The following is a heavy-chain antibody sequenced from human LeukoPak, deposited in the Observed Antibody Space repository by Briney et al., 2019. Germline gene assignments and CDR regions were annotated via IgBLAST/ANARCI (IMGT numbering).Heavy chain of an antibody. Sequence: GGSLRLSCAASGFTFSTYAMSWIRQAPGKGLEWVSAISSGGGNTDYADSVKGRFTISRDNSKNTVFLQMNSMRAEDTGVYYCARGGQAGTGDLWGQGTLVTVSS. CDR2: ISSGGGNT. CDR3: ARGGQAGTGDL. J-gene: IGHJ5*02. D-gene: IGHD3-10*01. CDR1: GFTFSTYA. V-gene: IGHV3-23*01.